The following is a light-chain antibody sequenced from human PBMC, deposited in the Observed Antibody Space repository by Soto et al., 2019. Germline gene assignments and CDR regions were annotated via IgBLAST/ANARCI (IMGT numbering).Light chain of an antibody. V-gene: IGKV4-1*01. CDR1: QSVLYSSNNKNY. Sequence: DIVMTQSPDSLAVSLGERATINCKSSQSVLYSSNNKNYLAWYQQKPGQPPKLLIYWASTRESGVPDRFSGSGSGTDFTLTISSLQAEDVAVYYCQQYYSTVYTFGQGPSWRSN. CDR2: WAS. CDR3: QQYYSTVYT. J-gene: IGKJ2*01.